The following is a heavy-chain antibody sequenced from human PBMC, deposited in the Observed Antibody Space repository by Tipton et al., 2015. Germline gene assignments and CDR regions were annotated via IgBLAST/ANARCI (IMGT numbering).Heavy chain of an antibody. Sequence: TLSLTCTVSGGSIKSGSYYWGWIRQSPGKGLEWIGSISHTGAAYNYNLSLRSRVTISVDASKNQFSLKVTSVTAADTAGYYCARRSLVGQEGLDSWGQGTLVTVSS. J-gene: IGHJ4*02. D-gene: IGHD2-8*02. V-gene: IGHV4-39*07. CDR1: GGSIKSGSYY. CDR2: ISHTGAAY. CDR3: ARRSLVGQEGLDS.